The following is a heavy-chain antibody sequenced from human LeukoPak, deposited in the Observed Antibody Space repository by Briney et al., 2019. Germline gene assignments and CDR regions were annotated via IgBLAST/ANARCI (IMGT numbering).Heavy chain of an antibody. CDR1: GFTFSGSA. D-gene: IGHD3-22*01. CDR3: TSAAYYYDSSGYYLGYWFDP. V-gene: IGHV3-73*01. J-gene: IGHJ5*02. Sequence: GGSLRLSCAASGFTFSGSAMHWVRQASGKGLEWVGRIRSKANSYATAYAASVKGRFTISRDDSKNTLYLQMNSLKTEDTAVYYCTSAAYYYDSSGYYLGYWFDPWGQGTLVTVSS. CDR2: IRSKANSYAT.